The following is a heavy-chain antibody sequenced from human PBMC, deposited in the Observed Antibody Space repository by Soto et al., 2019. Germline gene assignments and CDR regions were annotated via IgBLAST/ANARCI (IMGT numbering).Heavy chain of an antibody. CDR2: IYYSGST. CDR1: GGPISNYY. Sequence: LETLPHTCTVAGGPISNYYWSWIRQPPGKGLEWIGSIYYSGSTNSNPSLKSRVTVSVDTSKDQFSLNLNSVTAADTAVYFCARRFCSGSSCYSTFDMWGQGTIVTVSS. J-gene: IGHJ3*02. CDR3: ARRFCSGSSCYSTFDM. D-gene: IGHD2-15*01. V-gene: IGHV4-59*08.